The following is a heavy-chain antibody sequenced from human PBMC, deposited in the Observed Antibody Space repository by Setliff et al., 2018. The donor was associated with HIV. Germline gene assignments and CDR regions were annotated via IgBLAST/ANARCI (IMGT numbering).Heavy chain of an antibody. CDR1: GYTFTNYY. J-gene: IGHJ4*02. D-gene: IGHD4-17*01. Sequence: ASVKVSCKASGYTFTNYYIHWVRQAPGQGLEWMGRINSDSGGTNFAQTFQGRVTMTRDTSITTAYMELSRLTSDDTAVHYCARADYGDHLDYWGQGTLVTVSS. CDR3: ARADYGDHLDY. CDR2: INSDSGGT. V-gene: IGHV1-2*06.